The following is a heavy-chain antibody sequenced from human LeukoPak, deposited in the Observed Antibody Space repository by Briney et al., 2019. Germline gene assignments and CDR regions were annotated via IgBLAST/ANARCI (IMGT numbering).Heavy chain of an antibody. V-gene: IGHV1-8*03. Sequence: ASVKVSCKASGYTFTSYDINWVRQATGQGLEWLGWMNPNSGNTGYAQKFQGRVTITRNTSISTAYLELSSLRSEDTAVYYCARGRYCSSTSCYVPDDYYYYYYMDVWGKGTTVTVSS. CDR1: GYTFTSYD. D-gene: IGHD2-2*01. CDR3: ARGRYCSSTSCYVPDDYYYYYYMDV. CDR2: MNPNSGNT. J-gene: IGHJ6*03.